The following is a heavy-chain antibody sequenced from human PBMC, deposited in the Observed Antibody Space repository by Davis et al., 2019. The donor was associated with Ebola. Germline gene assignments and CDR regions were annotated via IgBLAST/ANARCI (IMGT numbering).Heavy chain of an antibody. CDR1: GYTFTGYY. Sequence: AASVKVSCKASGYTFTGYYMHWVRQAPGQGLEWMGWISAYNGNTNYAQKLQGRVTMTTDTSTSTAYMELRSLRSDDTAVYYCARGGSSSWYVGWFDPWGQGTLVTVSS. V-gene: IGHV1-18*04. CDR3: ARGGSSSWYVGWFDP. D-gene: IGHD6-13*01. J-gene: IGHJ5*02. CDR2: ISAYNGNT.